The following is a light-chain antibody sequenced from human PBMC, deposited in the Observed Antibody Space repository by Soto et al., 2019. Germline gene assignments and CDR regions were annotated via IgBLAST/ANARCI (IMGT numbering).Light chain of an antibody. Sequence: QSALTQPPSASGSPGQSVTISCTGTSSDVGGYKYFSWYQQHPGKAPKLMMFEVNKRPSGVPDRFSGSKSGNTASLTVSGLQAEDEADYYCSSYAGINNLGVFGTGTKVTVL. CDR1: SSDVGGYKY. J-gene: IGLJ1*01. V-gene: IGLV2-8*01. CDR3: SSYAGINNLGV. CDR2: EVN.